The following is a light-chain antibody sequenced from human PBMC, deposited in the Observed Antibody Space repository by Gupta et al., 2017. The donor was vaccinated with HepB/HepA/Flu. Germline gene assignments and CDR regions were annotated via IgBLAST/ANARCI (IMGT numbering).Light chain of an antibody. V-gene: IGKV3-20*01. CDR3: QQYVSARFS. Sequence: EIVLTQSPGPLSLSPGERATLSCRASRSVSSSYLAWYQQKPGQAPRLLMYGASSRATGIPDRFSGSGSGTDFTLTISRVEAEDVAVYYCQQYVSARFSFGQGTKLEIK. J-gene: IGKJ2*03. CDR2: GAS. CDR1: RSVSSSY.